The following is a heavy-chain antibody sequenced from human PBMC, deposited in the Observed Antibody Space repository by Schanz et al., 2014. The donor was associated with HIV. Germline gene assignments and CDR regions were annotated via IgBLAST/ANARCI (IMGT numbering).Heavy chain of an antibody. J-gene: IGHJ4*02. Sequence: QVQLVESGGGVVQPGRSLRLSCSASGFTFSSNGMHWVRQAPGKGLEWVAIISYDGSNKDYADSVKGRFTISRDKSKSTLYLQMNSLRVEDTALFYCARRRADQKTFDYWGQGALVTVSS. CDR3: ARRRADQKTFDY. CDR2: ISYDGSNK. V-gene: IGHV3-33*08. CDR1: GFTFSSNG. D-gene: IGHD2-2*01.